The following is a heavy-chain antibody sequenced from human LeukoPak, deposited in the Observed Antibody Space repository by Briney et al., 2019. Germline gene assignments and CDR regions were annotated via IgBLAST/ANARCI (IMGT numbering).Heavy chain of an antibody. CDR2: INPSSGAT. J-gene: IGHJ3*02. CDR1: GYSFSDYY. D-gene: IGHD3-9*01. V-gene: IGHV1-2*02. CDR3: ARDDPRNYDILNGHYHAFDI. Sequence: ASVKVSFKASGYSFSDYYMQWVRQAPGQGLEWMGWINPSSGATNLAQKFQGRVTMTRDTSTSTAYMDLSSLTSDDTAAYYCARDDPRNYDILNGHYHAFDIWGQGTMIYVSS.